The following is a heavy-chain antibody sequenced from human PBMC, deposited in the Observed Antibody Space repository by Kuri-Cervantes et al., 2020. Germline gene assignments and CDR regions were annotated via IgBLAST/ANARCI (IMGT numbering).Heavy chain of an antibody. CDR1: GGSISSYY. CDR3: ARGLTYYNFWSGYAPP. CDR2: IYTTGST. J-gene: IGHJ5*02. Sequence: GSLRLSCTVSGGSISSYYWSWLRQPAGKALEWIGRIYTTGSTNYNPSLKSRVTISIDKSKNQLSLKLSSVTAADTAVYYCARGLTYYNFWSGYAPPWGQGTLVTVSS. V-gene: IGHV4-4*07. D-gene: IGHD3-3*01.